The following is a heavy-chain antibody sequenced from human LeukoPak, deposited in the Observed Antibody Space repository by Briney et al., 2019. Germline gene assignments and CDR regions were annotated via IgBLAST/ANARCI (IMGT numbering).Heavy chain of an antibody. CDR2: IIPIFGTA. Sequence: ASVKVSCKASGGTFSSYAISWVRQAPGRGLEWMGGIIPIFGTANYAQKFQGRVTITADESTSTAYMELSSLRSEDTAVYYCARDVSGSYNWFDPWGQGTLVTVSS. D-gene: IGHD3-3*01. V-gene: IGHV1-69*01. CDR3: ARDVSGSYNWFDP. J-gene: IGHJ5*02. CDR1: GGTFSSYA.